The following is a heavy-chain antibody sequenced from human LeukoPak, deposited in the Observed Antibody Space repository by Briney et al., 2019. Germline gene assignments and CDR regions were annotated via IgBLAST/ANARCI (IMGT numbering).Heavy chain of an antibody. V-gene: IGHV3-21*01. CDR3: ARDIRALPYSSGWYLAFDI. D-gene: IGHD6-19*01. CDR2: ISSSSSYI. J-gene: IGHJ3*02. CDR1: GFTFSSYS. Sequence: PGGSLRLSCAASGFTFSSYSMNWVRQAPGKGLEWVSSISSSSSYIYYADSVKGRFTISRDNAKNSLYLQMNSLRAEDTAVYYCARDIRALPYSSGWYLAFDIWGQGTMVTVSS.